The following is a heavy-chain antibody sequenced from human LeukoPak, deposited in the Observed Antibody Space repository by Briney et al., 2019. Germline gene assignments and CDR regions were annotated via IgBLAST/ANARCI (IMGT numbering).Heavy chain of an antibody. D-gene: IGHD7-27*01. Sequence: TSETLSLTCTVSGGSISSYYWSWIRQPAGKGLEWIGRIYTSGSTNYNPSLKSRVTMSVDTSKNQFSLKLSSVTAADTAVYYCARTPLGRNYYYGMDVWGQGTTVTVSS. J-gene: IGHJ6*02. CDR2: IYTSGST. V-gene: IGHV4-4*07. CDR3: ARTPLGRNYYYGMDV. CDR1: GGSISSYY.